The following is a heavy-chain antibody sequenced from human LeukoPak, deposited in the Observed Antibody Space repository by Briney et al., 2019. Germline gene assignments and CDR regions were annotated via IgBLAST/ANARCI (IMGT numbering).Heavy chain of an antibody. Sequence: SETLSLTCTVSGGSISSSSYYWGWIRQPPGKGLEWIGGIYYSGSTYYNPSLKSRVTISVDTSKNQFSLKLSSVTAADTAVYYCARLTVEGYYYYGMDVWGQGTTVTVSS. CDR2: IYYSGST. D-gene: IGHD4-23*01. CDR1: GGSISSSSYY. V-gene: IGHV4-39*01. J-gene: IGHJ6*02. CDR3: ARLTVEGYYYYGMDV.